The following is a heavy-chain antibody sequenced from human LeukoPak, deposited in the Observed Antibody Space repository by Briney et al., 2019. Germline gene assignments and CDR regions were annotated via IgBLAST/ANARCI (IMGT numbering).Heavy chain of an antibody. V-gene: IGHV4-34*01. CDR2: INHSGST. J-gene: IGHJ4*02. CDR3: ANLNSLDY. Sequence: SETLSLTCAVYGGSFSGYYWSWIRQPPGKGLEWIGEINHSGSTNYNPSLKSRVTISVDTSKNQLSLKLSAVTAADTAVYYCANLNSLDYWGQGTLVTVSS. CDR1: GGSFSGYY.